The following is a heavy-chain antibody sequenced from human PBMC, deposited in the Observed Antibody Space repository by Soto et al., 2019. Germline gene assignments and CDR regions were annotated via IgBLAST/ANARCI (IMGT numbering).Heavy chain of an antibody. V-gene: IGHV3-48*02. CDR3: ARGFDLQYGMDV. Sequence: EAPLVESGGGLVQRGGSVRLSCAASGFTLSPYSMNWVRQAPGKGLEWISYISGSSNIINYADSVKGRFTISRDNTKNSLYLPMNSLRDEDTAVYYCARGFDLQYGMDVWGQGTTVTVSS. CDR2: ISGSSNII. CDR1: GFTLSPYS. D-gene: IGHD3-10*01. J-gene: IGHJ6*02.